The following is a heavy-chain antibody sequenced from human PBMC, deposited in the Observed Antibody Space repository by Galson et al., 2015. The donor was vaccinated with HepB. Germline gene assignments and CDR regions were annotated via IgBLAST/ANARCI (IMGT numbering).Heavy chain of an antibody. CDR1: GFTFSSYG. J-gene: IGHJ4*02. Sequence: SLRLSCAASGFTFSSYGMHWVRQAPGKGLEWVAVIWYDGSNKYYADSVKGRFTISRDNSKNTLYLQMNSLRAEDTAVYYCARAQRPRITMVRGVIPIMGLDYWGQGTLVTVSS. D-gene: IGHD3-10*01. CDR2: IWYDGSNK. V-gene: IGHV3-33*01. CDR3: ARAQRPRITMVRGVIPIMGLDY.